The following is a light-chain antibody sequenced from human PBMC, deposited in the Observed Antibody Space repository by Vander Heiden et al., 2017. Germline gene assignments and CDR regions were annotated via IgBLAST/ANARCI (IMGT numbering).Light chain of an antibody. V-gene: IGKV1-12*01. CDR3: QQSNSFPWT. J-gene: IGKJ1*01. Sequence: DIQMTQSPSSVSASVGDSVTITCRASHDISSWLAWYQQEPGKAPKLVIHAASTLQSGVPPRFSGSGSGTDFTLTISSLQPEDFATYYCQQSNSFPWTFGQGTKVEMK. CDR1: HDISSW. CDR2: AAS.